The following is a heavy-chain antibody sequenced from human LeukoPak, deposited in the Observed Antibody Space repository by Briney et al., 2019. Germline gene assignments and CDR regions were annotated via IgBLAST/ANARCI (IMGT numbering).Heavy chain of an antibody. Sequence: SETLSPTCAVSGGSISSSNWWSWVRQPPGKGLEWIGEIYHSGSTNYNPSLKSRVTISVDKSKNQFSLKLSSVTAADTAVYYCARLQKRITMVRGVDWFDPWGQGTLVTVSS. CDR3: ARLQKRITMVRGVDWFDP. CDR2: IYHSGST. CDR1: GGSISSSNW. J-gene: IGHJ5*02. D-gene: IGHD3-10*01. V-gene: IGHV4-4*02.